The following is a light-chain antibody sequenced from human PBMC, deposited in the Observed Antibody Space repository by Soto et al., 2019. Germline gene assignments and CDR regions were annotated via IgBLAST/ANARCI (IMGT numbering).Light chain of an antibody. CDR3: QQYDVHPKT. J-gene: IGKJ1*01. CDR2: DAS. CDR1: QSISSW. Sequence: DIQMTQSPSTLSASVGDRVTITCRASQSISSWLAWYQQKPGKAPKLLIYDASSLESGVPSRFSGSGYGTDFTLTITSLQTDDFGTYHCQQYDVHPKTFGQGTKVDI. V-gene: IGKV1-5*01.